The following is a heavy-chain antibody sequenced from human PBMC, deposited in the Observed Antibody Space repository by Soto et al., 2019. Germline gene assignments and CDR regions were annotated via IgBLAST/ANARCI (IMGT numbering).Heavy chain of an antibody. V-gene: IGHV3-20*04. J-gene: IGHJ5*02. CDR1: GFPFRSCA. CDR2: INWNGGST. CDR3: ARVYLLSSSWYEGSNSFDP. D-gene: IGHD6-13*01. Sequence: PGGSLNLSCAASGFPFRSCAMNWVRQAPGKGLEWVSGINWNGGSTSYADSVKGRFTISRDNAKKSLYLQMNSLRVEDTALYYCARVYLLSSSWYEGSNSFDPWGQGTLVTVSS.